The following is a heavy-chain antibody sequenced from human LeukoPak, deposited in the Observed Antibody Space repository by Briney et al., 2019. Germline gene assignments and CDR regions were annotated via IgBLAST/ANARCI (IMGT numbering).Heavy chain of an antibody. D-gene: IGHD6-13*01. J-gene: IGHJ5*02. CDR1: GGSISSSTYY. CDR3: ARQAYSSNLGWFDP. Sequence: SETLSLTCSVSGGSISSSTYYGGWIRQPPGRGLEWIGNIYNSGSTYYNPSLKSRVTISVDTSKNQFSLKLSSVTAADTAVYYCARQAYSSNLGWFDPWGQGTLVTVSS. CDR2: IYNSGST. V-gene: IGHV4-39*01.